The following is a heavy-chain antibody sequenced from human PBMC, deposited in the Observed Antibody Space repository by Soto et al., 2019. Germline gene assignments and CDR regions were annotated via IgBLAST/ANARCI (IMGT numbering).Heavy chain of an antibody. CDR3: ARGADGQSEYHYYMYG. CDR1: GVSFSGYY. Sequence: SETLSLTCAVYGVSFSGYYWSWILQPPGKGLEWIGEINHSGSTNYNPSLKSRVTISVDTSKNQFSLKLSSVTAADTAVYYCARGADGQSEYHYYMYGWGQGTKVTVSS. V-gene: IGHV4-34*01. CDR2: INHSGST. J-gene: IGHJ6*03.